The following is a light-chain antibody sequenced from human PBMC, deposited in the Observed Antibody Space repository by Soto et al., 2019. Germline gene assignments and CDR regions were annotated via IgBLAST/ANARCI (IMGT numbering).Light chain of an antibody. CDR2: VLDDGSH. CDR1: SGHSNYA. CDR3: QAWGTGGV. Sequence: QSVLTQSPSASASLGASVKLTCTLSSGHSNYAIAWHQQLPEKGPRYFMKVLDDGSHTKADGIPDRFSGSSSGADRYLTISGLQSDDEADYYCQAWGTGGVFGGGTQLTVL. J-gene: IGLJ3*02. V-gene: IGLV4-69*01.